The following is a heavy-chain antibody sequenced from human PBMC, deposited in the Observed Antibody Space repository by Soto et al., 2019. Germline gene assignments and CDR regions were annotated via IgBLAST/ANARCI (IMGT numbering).Heavy chain of an antibody. D-gene: IGHD3-9*01. Sequence: GESLKISCEGSGYSFTNHWIGWVRQMSGKGLEWMGHIYPGDSDTRYNPSFEGQVTMSADKSINTVYLQWGSLEASDTAMYYCASLGAILTGYDSFDLWGQGTMVTFSS. CDR1: GYSFTNHW. V-gene: IGHV5-51*01. CDR3: ASLGAILTGYDSFDL. CDR2: IYPGDSDT. J-gene: IGHJ3*01.